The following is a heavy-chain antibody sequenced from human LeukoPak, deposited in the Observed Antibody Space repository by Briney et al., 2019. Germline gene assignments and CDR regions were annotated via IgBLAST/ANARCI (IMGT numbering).Heavy chain of an antibody. CDR3: TRGWDTAMALDY. D-gene: IGHD5-18*01. J-gene: IGHJ4*02. Sequence: PSETLSLTCTVSGGSISSYYWSWIRQPPGKGLEWIGYIYYSGSTNYNPSLKSRVTISVDTSKNQFSLKLSSVTAADTAVYYCTRGWDTAMALDYWGQGTLVTVSS. CDR1: GGSISSYY. CDR2: IYYSGST. V-gene: IGHV4-59*01.